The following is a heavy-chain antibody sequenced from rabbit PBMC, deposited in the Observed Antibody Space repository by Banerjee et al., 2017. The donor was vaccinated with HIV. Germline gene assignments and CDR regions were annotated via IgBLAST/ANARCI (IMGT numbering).Heavy chain of an antibody. CDR1: GIDFSSYYY. CDR2: IYAGSSGKT. V-gene: IGHV1S40*01. D-gene: IGHD6-1*01. J-gene: IGHJ6*01. Sequence: QSLEESGGDLVQPGASLTLTCKASGIDFSSYYYMCWVRQAPGKGLEWIACIYAGSSGKTYYASWAKGRFTISRSSSLNMVYLKMTSLTSAYTASYFCARLRYACYAGYGYVDLWGPGTLVTVS. CDR3: ARLRYACYAGYGYVDL.